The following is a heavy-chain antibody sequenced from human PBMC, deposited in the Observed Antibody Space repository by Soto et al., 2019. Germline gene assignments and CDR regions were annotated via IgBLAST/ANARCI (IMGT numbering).Heavy chain of an antibody. J-gene: IGHJ4*02. V-gene: IGHV4-30-4*01. CDR3: ATMGTPVTGLYYFDY. D-gene: IGHD4-17*01. Sequence: QVQLQESGPGLVKPSQTLSLTCTVSGGSISSGNYYWSWIRQPPGKVLEWIGFIYYSGTTHYSASLRSRVSISVDTSKNQCSLDLSSVTAADTAVYYCATMGTPVTGLYYFDYWGQGTLVTVSS. CDR1: GGSISSGNYY. CDR2: IYYSGTT.